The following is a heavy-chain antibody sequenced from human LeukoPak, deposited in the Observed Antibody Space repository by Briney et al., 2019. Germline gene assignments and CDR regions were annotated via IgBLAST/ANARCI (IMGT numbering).Heavy chain of an antibody. CDR2: IYYSGST. D-gene: IGHD3-22*01. Sequence: SETLSLTCTVSGDSISSSSYYWGWIRQPPGKGLEWIGSIYYSGSTYYNPSLKSRVTISVDTSKNQFSLKLSSVTAADTAVYYCARRYYESSGFDYWGQGTLVTVSS. CDR1: GDSISSSSYY. CDR3: ARRYYESSGFDY. J-gene: IGHJ4*02. V-gene: IGHV4-39*01.